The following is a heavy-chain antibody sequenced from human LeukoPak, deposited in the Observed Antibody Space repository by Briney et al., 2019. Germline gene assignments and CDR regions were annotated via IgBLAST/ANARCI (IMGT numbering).Heavy chain of an antibody. CDR1: VGSVTRDY. J-gene: IGHJ4*02. V-gene: IGHV4-59*08. Sequence: PSEALSLTCTVSVGSVTRDYWTWIRQSPGKGLEWIGHLFDSGSTTYNPSLKSRVTISVDLSKNQFSLKLTSVTAADTAVYYCVRRTFSSTYYFFDSWGQGILVTVSS. CDR2: LFDSGST. D-gene: IGHD6-13*01. CDR3: VRRTFSSTYYFFDS.